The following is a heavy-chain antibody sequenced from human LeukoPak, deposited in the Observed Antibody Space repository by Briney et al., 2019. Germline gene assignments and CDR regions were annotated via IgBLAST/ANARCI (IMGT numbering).Heavy chain of an antibody. CDR3: ARGPFGRGVTGGAIDY. J-gene: IGHJ4*02. Sequence: SETLSLTCTVSGGSISSYYWSWIRQPPGKGLEWIGYIYYSGSTNYNPSLKSRVTISVDTSKNQFSLKLSSVTAADTAVYYCARGPFGRGVTGGAIDYWGQGTLVTVSS. CDR1: GGSISSYY. V-gene: IGHV4-59*01. D-gene: IGHD3-10*01. CDR2: IYYSGST.